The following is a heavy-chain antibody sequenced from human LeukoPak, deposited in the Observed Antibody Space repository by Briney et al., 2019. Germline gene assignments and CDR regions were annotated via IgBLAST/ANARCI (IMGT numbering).Heavy chain of an antibody. CDR1: GFTFASYG. J-gene: IGHJ4*02. V-gene: IGHV3-30*02. D-gene: IGHD2-8*02. CDR2: IRYDGTNK. CDR3: TRNQGYCTGGGCYIDY. Sequence: GGSLRLPCAASGFTFASYGMHWVRHAPGKGLERVALIRYDGTNKYYTDSVKGRFTISKDNSKNTLYLQMNSLRAEDTAVYYCTRNQGYCTGGGCYIDYWGQGTLVTVSS.